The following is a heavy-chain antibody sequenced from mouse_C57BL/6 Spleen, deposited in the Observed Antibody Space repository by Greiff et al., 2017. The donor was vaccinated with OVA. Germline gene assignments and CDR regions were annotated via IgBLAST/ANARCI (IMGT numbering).Heavy chain of an antibody. Sequence: EVKLMESGPGLVKPSQSLSLTCSVTGYSITSGYYWNWIRQFPGNKLEWMGNISYDGSNNYNPSLKNRNSITRDTSKNQFFLKMNSVTTEDTATYYCEREGDYTGYFDVWGTGTTVTVSS. J-gene: IGHJ1*03. CDR3: EREGDYTGYFDV. D-gene: IGHD2-12*01. CDR2: ISYDGSN. CDR1: GYSITSGYY. V-gene: IGHV3-6*01.